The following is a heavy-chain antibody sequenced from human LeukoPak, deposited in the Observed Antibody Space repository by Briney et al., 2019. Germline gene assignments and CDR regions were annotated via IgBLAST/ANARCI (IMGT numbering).Heavy chain of an antibody. J-gene: IGHJ4*02. V-gene: IGHV1-2*02. Sequence: APVRVSCKASGYFFTGYYIHWVRQAPGPGLEWMGWINPNSGGRHYVEKFQGRVTMTRDTSMTTAYMELNILRFDDTAVYYCARGDSNVGDRCCDSWGQGTLVTVSS. CDR3: ARGDSNVGDRCCDS. D-gene: IGHD3-16*01. CDR1: GYFFTGYY. CDR2: INPNSGGR.